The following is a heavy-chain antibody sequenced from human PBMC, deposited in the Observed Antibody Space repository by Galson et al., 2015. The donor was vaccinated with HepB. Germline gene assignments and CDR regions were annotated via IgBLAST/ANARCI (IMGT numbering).Heavy chain of an antibody. J-gene: IGHJ3*02. CDR1: GFSFSDYY. D-gene: IGHD6-19*01. CDR2: ISRSGRDK. Sequence: SLRISCAASGFSFSDYYMSWLRQAPGKGLEWVSYISRSGRDKYYADSVTGRFTISRDNAKKSLYRQMNSLRVEDTAVYYCARDRGSGNYPDAFDIWGQWTMVTVSS. CDR3: ARDRGSGNYPDAFDI. V-gene: IGHV3-11*01.